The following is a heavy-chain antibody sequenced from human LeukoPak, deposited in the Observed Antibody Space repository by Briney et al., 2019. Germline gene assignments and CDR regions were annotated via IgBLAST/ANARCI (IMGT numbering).Heavy chain of an antibody. J-gene: IGHJ6*02. Sequence: PGGSLRLSCTASGFTFSSYAMSWVRQAPGKGLEWVAVISYDGSNKYYADSVKGRFTISRDNSKNTLYLQMNSLRAEDTAVYYCARDFNVAGSFYYYYYGMDVWGQGTTVTVSS. CDR3: ARDFNVAGSFYYYYYGMDV. V-gene: IGHV3-30-3*01. D-gene: IGHD6-19*01. CDR2: ISYDGSNK. CDR1: GFTFSSYA.